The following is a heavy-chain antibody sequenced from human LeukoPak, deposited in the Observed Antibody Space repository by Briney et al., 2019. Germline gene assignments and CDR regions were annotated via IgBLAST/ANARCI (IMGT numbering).Heavy chain of an antibody. CDR1: GGSISNNY. CDR2: IYASGHT. J-gene: IGHJ4*02. V-gene: IGHV4-4*07. D-gene: IGHD1-26*01. CDR3: ARVGSDGSYFDY. Sequence: SETLSLTCTVSGGSISNNYCSWIRQPAGKGLEWIGRIYASGHTHYNPSLESRVTMSVDMSKSQFSLKLSSVTAADTAVFYCARVGSDGSYFDYWGLGTLVTVSS.